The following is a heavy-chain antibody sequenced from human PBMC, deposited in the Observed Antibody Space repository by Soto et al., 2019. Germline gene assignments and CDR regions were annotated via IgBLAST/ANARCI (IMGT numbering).Heavy chain of an antibody. CDR2: IDNTGGI. Sequence: PSETLSLTCTVSGGSIIAYYWSWIRQPPGKGLEWIGYIDNTGGISYNPSLRSRITITISIDTSTKQVSLRLSSVTAADTVVYYCVRQGFGPLHGLVDVWGQGTTVTVSS. D-gene: IGHD3-10*01. V-gene: IGHV4-59*08. CDR3: VRQGFGPLHGLVDV. CDR1: GGSIIAYY. J-gene: IGHJ6*02.